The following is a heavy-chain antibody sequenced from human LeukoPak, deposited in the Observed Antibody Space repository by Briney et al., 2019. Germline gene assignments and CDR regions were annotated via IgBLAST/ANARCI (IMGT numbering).Heavy chain of an antibody. V-gene: IGHV1-24*01. CDR3: ATELRSGYFDY. CDR2: FDPEDDER. D-gene: IGHD3-22*01. J-gene: IGHJ4*02. Sequence: ASVKVSCKVSGYTLSELSMHWVRQAHGKGLEWMGGFDPEDDERVYAQKFQGRVTMTEDTSTDTAYMELSSLRSEDTAIYYCATELRSGYFDYWGQGTLVTVSS. CDR1: GYTLSELS.